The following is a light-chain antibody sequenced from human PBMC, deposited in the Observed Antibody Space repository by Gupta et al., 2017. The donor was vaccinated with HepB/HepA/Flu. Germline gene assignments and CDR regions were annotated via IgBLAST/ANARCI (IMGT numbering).Light chain of an antibody. CDR1: QSVSSN. J-gene: IGKJ1*01. CDR2: GAS. CDR3: QQENNWPPT. V-gene: IGKV3-15*01. Sequence: EIVMTQSPATLSVSPWERATLSCRASQSVSSNLAWYKQKPGQAPRLLIYGASTRATGIPARFSGSGSGTEFTLTISSLQSEDFAVYYCQQENNWPPTFGQGTKVEIK.